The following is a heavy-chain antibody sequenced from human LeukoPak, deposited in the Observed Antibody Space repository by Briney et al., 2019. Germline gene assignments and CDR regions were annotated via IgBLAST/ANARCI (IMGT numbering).Heavy chain of an antibody. CDR1: GGSISSGNW. Sequence: PSETLSLTCAVSGGSISSGNWWSWIRQPPGKGLEWIGEIYHTGSTNYNPSLKSRVTISADKSKNQFSLKLSSVTAADTAVYYCARGHAMVRGPTNWGQGTLVTVSS. V-gene: IGHV4-4*02. CDR3: ARGHAMVRGPTN. CDR2: IYHTGST. J-gene: IGHJ4*02. D-gene: IGHD3-10*01.